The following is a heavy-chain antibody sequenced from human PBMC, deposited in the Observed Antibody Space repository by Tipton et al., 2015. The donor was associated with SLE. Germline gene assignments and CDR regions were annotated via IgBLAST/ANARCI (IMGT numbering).Heavy chain of an antibody. J-gene: IGHJ1*01. D-gene: IGHD5-12*01. CDR3: ATNGHGETYEFFTEYLRH. Sequence: TLSLTCTVSGGSISSSSYSWGWVRQPPGKGLEWIGSFYYSGSSYYNPSLKSRVTISVDTSKNQFSVKLRSVTAADTAVYYCATNGHGETYEFFTEYLRHWGQGTLVTVSS. V-gene: IGHV4-39*01. CDR2: FYYSGSS. CDR1: GGSISSSSYS.